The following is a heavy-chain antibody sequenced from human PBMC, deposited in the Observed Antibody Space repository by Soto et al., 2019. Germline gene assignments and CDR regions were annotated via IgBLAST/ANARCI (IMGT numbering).Heavy chain of an antibody. D-gene: IGHD2-15*01. CDR2: IWYDGSND. CDR3: ARAVVHNWLDP. V-gene: IGHV3-33*01. J-gene: IGHJ5*02. CDR1: GFTFNKYG. Sequence: QVQLVESGGGVVQPGRSLRLSCEGSGFTFNKYGMHWVRQAPGKGLEWVAIIWYDGSNDFYADSVKGRFTISKDNSKNMFLLQMNSLTVAHTVIYSCARAVVHNWLDPWGQGTLVTVSS.